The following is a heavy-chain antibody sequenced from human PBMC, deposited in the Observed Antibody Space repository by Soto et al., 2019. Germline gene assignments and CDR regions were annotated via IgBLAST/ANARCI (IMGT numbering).Heavy chain of an antibody. CDR1: GFTFDDYA. V-gene: IGHV3-9*01. Sequence: EVQLVESGGGLVQPGRSLRLSCAASGFTFDDYAMHWVRQGPGQRLEWVSGINWNSGSIGYADPVKGRLAIASDNAKNSLHLPMKSLRAEDTAFYYCVKEESINRYSGDFRNWGQGTLVTVSS. CDR3: VKEESINRYSGDFRN. CDR2: INWNSGSI. J-gene: IGHJ1*01. D-gene: IGHD1-26*01.